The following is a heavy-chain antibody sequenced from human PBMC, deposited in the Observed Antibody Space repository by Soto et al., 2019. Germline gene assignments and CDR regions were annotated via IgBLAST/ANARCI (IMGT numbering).Heavy chain of an antibody. CDR1: GFTFSSYA. CDR3: ARSRTHGYSGYGYYYMDV. CDR2: ISGSGGST. J-gene: IGHJ6*03. Sequence: GGSLRLSCAASGFTFSSYAMSWVRQAPGKGLEWVSAISGSGGSTYYADSVKGRFTISRDNSKNTLYLQMNSLRAEDTAVYYCARSRTHGYSGYGYYYMDVWGKGTTVTVSS. V-gene: IGHV3-23*01. D-gene: IGHD5-12*01.